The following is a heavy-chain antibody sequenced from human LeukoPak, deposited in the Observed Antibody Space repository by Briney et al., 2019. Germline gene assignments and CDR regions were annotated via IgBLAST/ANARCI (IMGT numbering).Heavy chain of an antibody. CDR3: ARGDGDYVFDY. D-gene: IGHD4-17*01. J-gene: IGHJ4*02. CDR1: GFTFDDYA. Sequence: PGGSLRLSCAASGFTFDDYAMHWVRQAPGKGLEWVSGISWNSGSIGYADSVKGRFTISRDNSKNTLYLQMNSLRAEDTAVYYCARGDGDYVFDYWGQGTLVTVSS. V-gene: IGHV3-9*01. CDR2: ISWNSGSI.